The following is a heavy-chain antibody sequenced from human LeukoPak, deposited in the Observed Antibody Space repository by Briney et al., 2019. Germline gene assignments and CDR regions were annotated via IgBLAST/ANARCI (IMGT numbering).Heavy chain of an antibody. D-gene: IGHD3-3*01. CDR2: IYYSGST. V-gene: IGHV4-59*01. J-gene: IGHJ4*02. CDR3: ARGSNYDFWITFGY. CDR1: GGSNSSYY. Sequence: SQTLSLTCTVSGGSNSSYYWSWIRQPPGKGLEWIGYIYYSGSTNYNPSLKSRVTISVDTSKNQFSLKLSSVTAADTAVYYCARGSNYDFWITFGYWGQGTLVTVSS.